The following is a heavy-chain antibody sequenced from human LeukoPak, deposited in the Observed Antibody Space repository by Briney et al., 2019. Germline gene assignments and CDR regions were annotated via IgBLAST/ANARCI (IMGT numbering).Heavy chain of an antibody. CDR3: AREMGFGELLFDY. J-gene: IGHJ4*02. D-gene: IGHD3-10*01. Sequence: GASVKVSCKASGYTFTGYYMHWVRQAPGQGLEWIGWINPNSGGTNYAQKFQGRVTMTRDTSISTAYMELSRLRSDDTAVYYCAREMGFGELLFDYWGQGTLVTVSS. CDR1: GYTFTGYY. V-gene: IGHV1-2*02. CDR2: INPNSGGT.